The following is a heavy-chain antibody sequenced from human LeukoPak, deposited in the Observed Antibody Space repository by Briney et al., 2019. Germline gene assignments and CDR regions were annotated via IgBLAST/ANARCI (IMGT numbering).Heavy chain of an antibody. CDR1: GFTFNTYS. CDR3: LRGDRRDY. CDR2: IDSSGGYM. V-gene: IGHV3-21*06. J-gene: IGHJ4*02. Sequence: GGSLRLSCEASGFTFNTYSMNWARQAPGKGLEWVSSIDSSGGYMFYADSVKGRFIISRDNAKDSLYLQMNSLRVEDAAVYYCLRGDRRDYWGQGTLVTVSS.